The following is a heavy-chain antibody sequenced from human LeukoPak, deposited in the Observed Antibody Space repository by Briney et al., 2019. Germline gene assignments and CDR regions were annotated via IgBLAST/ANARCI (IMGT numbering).Heavy chain of an antibody. Sequence: GGFLRLSCVPSGFTFSRFGMTWVRQPPGKGLEWVASFDGNADGTYYADSVKGRCTISRDNSKNTLYLQMNSLRAEDTAIYYCAKPRIIGLGWAQFDYWGQGSLVTVSS. V-gene: IGHV3-23*01. CDR2: FDGNADGT. J-gene: IGHJ4*02. CDR1: GFTFSRFG. D-gene: IGHD2-15*01. CDR3: AKPRIIGLGWAQFDY.